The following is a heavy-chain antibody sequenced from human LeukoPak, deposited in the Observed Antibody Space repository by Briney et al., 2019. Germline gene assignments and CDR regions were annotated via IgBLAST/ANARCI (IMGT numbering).Heavy chain of an antibody. V-gene: IGHV4-59*01. CDR3: ARDRVGATLGYYYYMDV. Sequence: SETLSLTCTVFGGSISSYYWSWIRQPPGKGLEWIGNIYYSGSTNYNPSLKSRVTISVDTSKSQFSLKLSSVTAADTAVYYCARDRVGATLGYYYYMDVWGKGPTVTVSS. D-gene: IGHD1-26*01. CDR1: GGSISSYY. J-gene: IGHJ6*03. CDR2: IYYSGST.